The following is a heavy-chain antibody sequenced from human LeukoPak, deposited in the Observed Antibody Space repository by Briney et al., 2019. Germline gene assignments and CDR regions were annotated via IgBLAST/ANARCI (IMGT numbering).Heavy chain of an antibody. CDR1: GGTFSSYA. Sequence: ASVKVSCKASGGTFSSYAISWVRQAPGQGLEWMGWISAYNGNTNYAQKLQGRVTMTTDTSTSTAYMELRSLRSDDTAVYYCARDLGFGESNWFDPWGQGTLVTVSS. CDR3: ARDLGFGESNWFDP. D-gene: IGHD3-10*01. V-gene: IGHV1-18*01. J-gene: IGHJ5*02. CDR2: ISAYNGNT.